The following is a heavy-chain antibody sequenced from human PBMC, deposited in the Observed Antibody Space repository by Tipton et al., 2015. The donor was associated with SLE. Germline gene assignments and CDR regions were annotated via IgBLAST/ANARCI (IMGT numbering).Heavy chain of an antibody. CDR3: ARDHPIMTTVTS. CDR1: GGSISSSSNY. J-gene: IGHJ1*01. CDR2: IYYSGST. D-gene: IGHD4-17*01. V-gene: IGHV4-39*07. Sequence: TLSLTWTVSGGSISSSSNYWGWIRQPPGKGLEWIGSIYYSGSTYYNPSLKSRVTISVDTSKNQFSLKLSSVTAADTAVYYCARDHPIMTTVTSWDQGTRVTVSS.